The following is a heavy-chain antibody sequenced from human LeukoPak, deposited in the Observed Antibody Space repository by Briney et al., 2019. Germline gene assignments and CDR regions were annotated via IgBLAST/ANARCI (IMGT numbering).Heavy chain of an antibody. CDR2: ISYDGSNK. V-gene: IGHV3-30*03. J-gene: IGHJ3*02. CDR3: AREYSSSSYAFDI. CDR1: GFTFSSNG. Sequence: GGSLRLSCAASGFTFSSNGMHWVRQAPSKGLEWVAVISYDGSNKYYADSVKGRFTISRDNSKNTLYLQMNSLRAEDTAVYYCAREYSSSSYAFDIWGQGTMVTVSS. D-gene: IGHD6-6*01.